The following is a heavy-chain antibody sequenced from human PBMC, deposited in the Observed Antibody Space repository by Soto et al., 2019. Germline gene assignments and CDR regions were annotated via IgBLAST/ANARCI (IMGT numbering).Heavy chain of an antibody. Sequence: EVHLVESGGGLVQPGGSLRLSCAASGFAVSSNYMSWVRQAPGKGLEWVSFIYNSGSTYYADSVKGRFIISRDNSKNTLYLQMNSLRADDTGVYYCAKTKAFSSGWLPFDYWGQGTLVTVSS. CDR1: GFAVSSNY. D-gene: IGHD6-19*01. V-gene: IGHV3-66*01. CDR2: IYNSGST. CDR3: AKTKAFSSGWLPFDY. J-gene: IGHJ4*02.